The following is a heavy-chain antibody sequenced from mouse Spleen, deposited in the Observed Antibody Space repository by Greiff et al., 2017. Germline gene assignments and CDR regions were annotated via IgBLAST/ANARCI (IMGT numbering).Heavy chain of an antibody. V-gene: IGHV1-54*01. D-gene: IGHD2-3*01. J-gene: IGHJ3*01. CDR1: GYAFTNYL. CDR2: INPGSGGT. Sequence: VQLQQSGAELVRPGTSVKVSCKASGYAFTNYLLEWVKQRPGQGLEWIGVINPGSGGTNYNEKFKGKATLTADKSSSTAYMQLSSLTSEDSAVYFCARSGGDGYFSFAYWGQGTLVTVSA. CDR3: ARSGGDGYFSFAY.